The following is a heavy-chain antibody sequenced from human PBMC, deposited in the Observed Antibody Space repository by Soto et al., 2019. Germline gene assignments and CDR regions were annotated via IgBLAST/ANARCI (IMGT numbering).Heavy chain of an antibody. V-gene: IGHV4-39*07. CDR1: GGSIIGNNCY. D-gene: IGHD5-18*01. CDR2: IYHSGST. J-gene: IGHJ4*02. Sequence: SETLSLTCSVSGGSIIGNNCYWGWIRQPPGKGLEWIGYIYHSGSTYYNPSLKSRVTISVDRSKNQFSLKLSSVTAADTAVYYCARADPGYSYGLYYFDYWGQGTLVTVSS. CDR3: ARADPGYSYGLYYFDY.